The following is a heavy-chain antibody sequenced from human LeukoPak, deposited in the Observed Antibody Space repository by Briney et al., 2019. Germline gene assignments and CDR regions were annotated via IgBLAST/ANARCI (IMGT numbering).Heavy chain of an antibody. V-gene: IGHV4-34*01. CDR3: ARHEYYDSSGYYRRTRVEYFDY. D-gene: IGHD3-22*01. Sequence: SETLSLTCAVYGGSFSGYYWSWIRQPPGKGLEWIGEINHSGSTNYNPSLKSRVTISVDTSKNQFSLKLSSVTAADTAVYYCARHEYYDSSGYYRRTRVEYFDYWGQGALVTVSS. CDR1: GGSFSGYY. CDR2: INHSGST. J-gene: IGHJ4*02.